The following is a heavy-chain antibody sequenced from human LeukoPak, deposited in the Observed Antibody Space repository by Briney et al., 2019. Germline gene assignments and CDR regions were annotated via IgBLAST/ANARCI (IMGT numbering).Heavy chain of an antibody. V-gene: IGHV7-4-1*02. CDR1: GYTFTSYA. CDR3: ARDSQRYCSSTSCSYRGLGY. J-gene: IGHJ4*02. CDR2: INTNTGNP. Sequence: ASVKVSCKASGYTFTSYAMNWVRQAPGQGLEWMGWINTNTGNPTYAQGFTGRVVSSLDTSVSTAYLQISSLKAEDTAVYYCARDSQRYCSSTSCSYRGLGYWGQGTLVTVSS. D-gene: IGHD2-2*01.